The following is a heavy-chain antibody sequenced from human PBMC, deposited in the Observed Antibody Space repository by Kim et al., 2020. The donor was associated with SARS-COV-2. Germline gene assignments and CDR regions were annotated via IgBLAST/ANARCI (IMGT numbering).Heavy chain of an antibody. CDR2: ITNSDSGGST. D-gene: IGHD3-22*01. V-gene: IGHV3-23*01. Sequence: GGSLRLSCATSGFTFSNYAMSWVRQAPGKGLEWVSAITNSDSGGSTYYVDSVKGRFTISRDNSKSTLFLQMNSLRVEDTAVYYCAKDRLITYDSSGYYDYWGQGTLVTVSS. CDR1: GFTFSNYA. CDR3: AKDRLITYDSSGYYDY. J-gene: IGHJ4*02.